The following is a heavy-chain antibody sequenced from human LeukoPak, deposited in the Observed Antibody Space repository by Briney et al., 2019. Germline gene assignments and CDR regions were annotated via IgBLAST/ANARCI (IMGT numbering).Heavy chain of an antibody. CDR3: AKGGYKSMDFDY. D-gene: IGHD5-24*01. CDR2: ISGSGGST. Sequence: GGSLRLSCAASGFTFSSYAMSWVRQAPGKGLEWVSAISGSGGSTYYADSVKGRFTIYRDNSKNTLYLQMNSLRAEDTAVYYCAKGGYKSMDFDYWGQGTLVTVSS. CDR1: GFTFSSYA. J-gene: IGHJ4*02. V-gene: IGHV3-23*01.